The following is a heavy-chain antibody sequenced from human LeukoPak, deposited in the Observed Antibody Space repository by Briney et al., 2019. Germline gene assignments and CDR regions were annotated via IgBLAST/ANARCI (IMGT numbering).Heavy chain of an antibody. CDR3: ARHDYYGSGSYLPFDH. D-gene: IGHD3-10*01. V-gene: IGHV5-51*01. CDR1: GCRCTSYW. J-gene: IGHJ4*02. CDR2: SYTGDSDT. Sequence: GAYLQISRRGAGCRCTSYWIGVARELPGEGMEGTGISYTGDSDTRYSPSFQGQVTNSADKSISTAYLQWSSLKASDTAMYYCARHDYYGSGSYLPFDHWGQGTLVTVSS.